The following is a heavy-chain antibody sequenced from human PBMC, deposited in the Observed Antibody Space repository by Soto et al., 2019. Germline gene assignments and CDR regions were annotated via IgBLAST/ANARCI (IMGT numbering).Heavy chain of an antibody. CDR1: GGSISSSNYY. J-gene: IGHJ5*02. Sequence: QLQLQESGPGLVKPSETLSLTCTVSGGSISSSNYYWGWLRQPPGKGLEWIGSIYYSGSTYYNPSLKSRVTISVDTSKNQFSLKLSSVTAADTAVYYCATQEVGGSYVYTFDPWGQGTLVTVSS. V-gene: IGHV4-39*01. D-gene: IGHD1-26*01. CDR2: IYYSGST. CDR3: ATQEVGGSYVYTFDP.